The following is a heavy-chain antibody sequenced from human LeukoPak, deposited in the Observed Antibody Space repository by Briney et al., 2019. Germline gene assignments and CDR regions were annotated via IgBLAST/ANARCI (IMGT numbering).Heavy chain of an antibody. D-gene: IGHD6-13*01. CDR3: ARGYPAAGFNY. V-gene: IGHV4-34*01. Sequence: PSETLSLTCAVYGGSFSGYYWSWIRQPPGKGLEWIGEINHSGSTNYNLSLKSRVTISVDTSEKQFSLKVSSVTAADTAVYYCARGYPAAGFNYWGQGTLVTVSS. CDR1: GGSFSGYY. J-gene: IGHJ4*02. CDR2: INHSGST.